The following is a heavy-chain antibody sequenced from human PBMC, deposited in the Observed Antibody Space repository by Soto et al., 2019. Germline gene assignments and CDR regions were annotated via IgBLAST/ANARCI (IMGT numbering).Heavy chain of an antibody. D-gene: IGHD3-10*01. V-gene: IGHV1-46*01. CDR1: GYTFTIYY. J-gene: IGHJ6*02. Sequence: ASVKVSCKASGYTFTIYYMHWVRQAPGQGLEWMGIINPSGGSTSYAQKFQGRVTITADESTSTAYMELSSLRSEDTAVYYCARSLKGSPRNYYYYGMDVWGQGTTVTVSS. CDR3: ARSLKGSPRNYYYYGMDV. CDR2: INPSGGST.